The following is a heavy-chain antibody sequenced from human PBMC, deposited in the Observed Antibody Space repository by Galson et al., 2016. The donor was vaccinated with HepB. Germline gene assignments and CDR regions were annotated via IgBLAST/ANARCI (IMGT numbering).Heavy chain of an antibody. CDR1: GGSLNSNRYL. D-gene: IGHD5-12*01. CDR3: GTVRAGCSTSSCYVET. V-gene: IGHV4-61*05. Sequence: SETLSLTCTLSGGSLNSNRYLWTFIRQPAGKRLEWIGEINHERGGITYYNPSLRSRVTLSLDKSQNQFSLALTSVTAADTAVYYCGTVRAGCSTSSCYVETWGQGTLVTVSS. CDR2: INHERGGIT. J-gene: IGHJ5*02.